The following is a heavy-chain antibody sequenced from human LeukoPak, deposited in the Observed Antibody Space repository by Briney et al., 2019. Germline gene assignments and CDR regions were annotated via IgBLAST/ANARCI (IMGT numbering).Heavy chain of an antibody. CDR1: GYTFTGYY. CDR2: IIPIFGTA. CDR3: ARVSGTMVRGVPIRYFDY. J-gene: IGHJ4*02. Sequence: SVKVSCKASGYTFTGYYMHWVRQAPGQGLEWMGGIIPIFGTANYAQKFQGRVTITADESTSTAYMELSSLRSEDTAVYYCARVSGTMVRGVPIRYFDYWGQGTLVTVSS. D-gene: IGHD3-10*01. V-gene: IGHV1-69*13.